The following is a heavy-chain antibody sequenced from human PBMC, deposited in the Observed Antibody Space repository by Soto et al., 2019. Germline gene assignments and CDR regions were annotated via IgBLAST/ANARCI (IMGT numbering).Heavy chain of an antibody. V-gene: IGHV3-23*01. CDR2: IGDRGGGT. Sequence: GGSLRLSCAASGFTFSNYAMAWVRQAPGVGLEWVSGIGDRGGGTYYADSMTGRFTIARAKSKNSLYLQMNSLRAEDTDVYSCAKSALTSGWHGMDVWGQGTTVTVSS. CDR3: AKSALTSGWHGMDV. CDR1: GFTFSNYA. J-gene: IGHJ6*02. D-gene: IGHD6-19*01.